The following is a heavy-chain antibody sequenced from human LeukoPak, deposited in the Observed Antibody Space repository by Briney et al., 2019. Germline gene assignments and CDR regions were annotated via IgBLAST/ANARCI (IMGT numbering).Heavy chain of an antibody. V-gene: IGHV4-61*02. CDR1: GGSISSSNYY. CDR2: IYTSGST. CDR3: ARDWLLSGSYYKYNWFDP. J-gene: IGHJ5*02. D-gene: IGHD3-10*01. Sequence: PSETLSLTCTVSGGSISSSNYYWGWIRQPAGKGLEWIGRIYTSGSTNYNPSLKSRVTMSVDTSKNQFSLKLSSVTAADTAVYYCARDWLLSGSYYKYNWFDPWGQGTLVTVSS.